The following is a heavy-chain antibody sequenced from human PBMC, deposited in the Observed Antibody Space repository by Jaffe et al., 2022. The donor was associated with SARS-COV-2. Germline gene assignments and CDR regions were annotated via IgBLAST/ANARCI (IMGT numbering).Heavy chain of an antibody. CDR1: GFTFSSYA. Sequence: QVQLVESGGGVVQPGRSLRLSCAASGFTFSSYAMHWVRQAPGKGLEWVAVISYDGSNKYYADSVKGRFTISRDNSKNTLYLQMNSLRAEDTAVYYCARPTDRFTIFGVVIDYWGQGTLVTVSS. CDR2: ISYDGSNK. CDR3: ARPTDRFTIFGVVIDY. D-gene: IGHD3-3*01. J-gene: IGHJ4*02. V-gene: IGHV3-30-3*01.